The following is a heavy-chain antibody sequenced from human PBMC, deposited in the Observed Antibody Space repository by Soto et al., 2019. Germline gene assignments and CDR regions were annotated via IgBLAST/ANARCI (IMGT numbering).Heavy chain of an antibody. D-gene: IGHD3-22*01. V-gene: IGHV1-46*01. CDR2: INPSGGST. CDR3: ARALYYYDSSGYYSLHY. CDR1: GYTFTSYY. J-gene: IGHJ4*02. Sequence: ASVKVSCKASGYTFTSYYMHWVRQAPGQGLEWTGIINPSGGSTSYAQKFQGRVTMIRDTSTSTVYMELSSLRSEDTAVYYCARALYYYDSSGYYSLHYWGQGTLVTVSS.